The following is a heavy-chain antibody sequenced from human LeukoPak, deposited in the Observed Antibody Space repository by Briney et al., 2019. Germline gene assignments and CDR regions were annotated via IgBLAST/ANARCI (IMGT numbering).Heavy chain of an antibody. D-gene: IGHD2-2*01. Sequence: SETLSLTCTVSGGSISSHFWSWIRQPPGKGLEWIGYIYYSGSTNYNPSLKSRVTISVDTSKNQFSLKLSSVTAADTAVYYCARVVVVVPAAIGTSGDAFDIWGQGTMVTVSS. V-gene: IGHV4-59*11. J-gene: IGHJ3*02. CDR2: IYYSGST. CDR1: GGSISSHF. CDR3: ARVVVVVPAAIGTSGDAFDI.